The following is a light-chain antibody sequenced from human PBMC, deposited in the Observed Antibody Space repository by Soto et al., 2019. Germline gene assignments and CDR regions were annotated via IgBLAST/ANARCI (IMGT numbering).Light chain of an antibody. CDR2: GAS. Sequence: EIVMTQSPATLSVSPGERATLSCRASQSVSNNLAWYQQKPGQAPRLLMYGASTRATGIPARFSGSGSGTDFTLTINSLQAEDVAVYYCQQYYGTLTFGGGTKVDIK. CDR1: QSVSNN. J-gene: IGKJ4*01. V-gene: IGKV3-15*01. CDR3: QQYYGTLT.